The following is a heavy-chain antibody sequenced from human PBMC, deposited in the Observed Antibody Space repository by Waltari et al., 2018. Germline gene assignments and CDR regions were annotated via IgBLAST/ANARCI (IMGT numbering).Heavy chain of an antibody. J-gene: IGHJ5*02. CDR3: ANNEWGLPVS. CDR2: IHYSGSI. Sequence: QVGLQESGPGLVKPSETLSLTCTVPGYSIRSGYRWGWLRQPPGKGLEWIASIHYSGSIQYTPSLRSRVTISADTSKNQFSLRLTSVTAADTAVYYCANNEWGLPVSWGQGALVTVSS. D-gene: IGHD1-26*01. V-gene: IGHV4-38-2*02. CDR1: GYSIRSGYR.